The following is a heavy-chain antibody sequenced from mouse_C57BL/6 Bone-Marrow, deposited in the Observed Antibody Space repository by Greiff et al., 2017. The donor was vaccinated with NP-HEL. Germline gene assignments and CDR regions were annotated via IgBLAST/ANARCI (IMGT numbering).Heavy chain of an antibody. J-gene: IGHJ2*01. Sequence: QVQLQQPGAELVKPGASVKMSCKASGYTFTSYWITWVKQRPGQGLEWIGDIYPGSGSTNYNEKFKSKATLTVDTSSSTAYMQLSSLRSEDSAVYYCARNDGYYDYFDYWGQGTTLTVSS. CDR1: GYTFTSYW. V-gene: IGHV1-55*01. D-gene: IGHD2-3*01. CDR3: ARNDGYYDYFDY. CDR2: IYPGSGST.